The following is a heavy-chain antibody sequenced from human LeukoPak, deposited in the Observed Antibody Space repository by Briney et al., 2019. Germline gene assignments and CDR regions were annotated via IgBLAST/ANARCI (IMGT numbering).Heavy chain of an antibody. J-gene: IGHJ4*02. CDR2: IYTSGST. V-gene: IGHV4-4*07. D-gene: IGHD3-22*01. CDR1: GGSISSYY. CDR3: ARAQDTATALGYLDY. Sequence: SETLSLTCTVSGGSISSYYWSWIRQLAGKGLEWIGRIYTSGSTNYNPSLKSRVTMSVDTSKNQFSLKLSSVTAADTAVYYCARAQDTATALGYLDYWGQGTLVTVSS.